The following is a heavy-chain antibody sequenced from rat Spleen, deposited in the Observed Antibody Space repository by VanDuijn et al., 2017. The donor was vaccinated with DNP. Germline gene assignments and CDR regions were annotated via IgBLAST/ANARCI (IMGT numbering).Heavy chain of an antibody. CDR1: GFTFRDYY. CDR2: ISPSGSRT. Sequence: EVQLVESGGGLVQPGRSLKLSCAASGFTFRDYYMAWVRQAPTKGLEWVAYISPSGSRTYYPDSVKGRFTISRDDAKSTLYRQRDSLRSEDTATYYCTMNNYFDYWGQGVLVTVSS. J-gene: IGHJ2*01. CDR3: TMNNYFDY. V-gene: IGHV5-27*01.